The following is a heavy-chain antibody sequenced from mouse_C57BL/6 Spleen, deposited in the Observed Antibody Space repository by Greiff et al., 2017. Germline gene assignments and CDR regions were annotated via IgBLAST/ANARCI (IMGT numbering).Heavy chain of an antibody. CDR2: ISYDGSN. Sequence: EVKLQESGPGLVKPSQSLSLTCSVTGYSITSGYYWNWIRQFPGNKLEWMGYISYDGSNNYNPSLKNRISITRDTSKNQFFLKLNSVTTEDTATYYCARDDHYYGSSYFDYWGQGTTLTVSS. CDR3: ARDDHYYGSSYFDY. D-gene: IGHD1-1*01. V-gene: IGHV3-6*01. J-gene: IGHJ2*01. CDR1: GYSITSGYY.